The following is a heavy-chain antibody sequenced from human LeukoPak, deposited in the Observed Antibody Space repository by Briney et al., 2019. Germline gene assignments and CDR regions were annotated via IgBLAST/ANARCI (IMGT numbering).Heavy chain of an antibody. D-gene: IGHD3-10*01. CDR2: NYTSGTT. V-gene: IGHV4-61*02. CDR1: GGSLSSGRYH. Sequence: SETLSLTCTVSGGSLSSGRYHWSWIRKAAAKVLEWIGRNYTSGTTHYTPSLKSRVTIPLDTSKNQFSLKLSSVTAADTAVYYCARGSPLWFGELLSWWFDPWGQGTLVTVSS. CDR3: ARGSPLWFGELLSWWFDP. J-gene: IGHJ5*02.